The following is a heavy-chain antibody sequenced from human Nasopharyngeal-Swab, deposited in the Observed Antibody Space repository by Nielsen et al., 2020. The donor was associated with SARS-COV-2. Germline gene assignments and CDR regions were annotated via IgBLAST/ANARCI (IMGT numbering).Heavy chain of an antibody. Sequence: VSVKVSCKASGYTFTSYGISWVRQAPGQGLEWMGWISAYNGNTNYAQKLQGRVTMTTDTSTSTAYMELRSLRSDDTAVYYCARENIVVVPAATYYYGMDVWGQGTTVTVSS. CDR1: GYTFTSYG. V-gene: IGHV1-18*01. CDR3: ARENIVVVPAATYYYGMDV. CDR2: ISAYNGNT. D-gene: IGHD2-2*01. J-gene: IGHJ6*02.